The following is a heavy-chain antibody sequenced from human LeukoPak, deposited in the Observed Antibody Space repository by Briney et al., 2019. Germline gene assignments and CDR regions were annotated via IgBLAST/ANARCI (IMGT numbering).Heavy chain of an antibody. CDR1: GYTFTTYG. CDR2: ISAYNGNT. Sequence: VAVKVSCKASGYTFTTYGISWVRQAPGQGLEWMGWISAYNGNTNSAQNLQDRVTMTTDTSTSTAYMELRSLRSDDTAMYYCARGMGATTFADFDYWGQGTLVTV. J-gene: IGHJ4*02. V-gene: IGHV1-18*01. CDR3: ARGMGATTFADFDY. D-gene: IGHD1-26*01.